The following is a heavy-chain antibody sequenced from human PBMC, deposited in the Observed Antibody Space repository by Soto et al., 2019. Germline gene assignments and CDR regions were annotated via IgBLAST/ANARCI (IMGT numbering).Heavy chain of an antibody. CDR3: ARGVVPAALGAFDI. V-gene: IGHV1-69*13. CDR1: GGTFSSYA. D-gene: IGHD2-2*01. J-gene: IGHJ3*02. CDR2: IIPIFGTA. Sequence: GASVKVSCKASGGTFSSYAISWVRQAPGQGLEWMGGIIPIFGTANYAQKFQGRVTITADESTSTAYMELSSLRSEDTAVYYCARGVVPAALGAFDIWGQGTMVTVS.